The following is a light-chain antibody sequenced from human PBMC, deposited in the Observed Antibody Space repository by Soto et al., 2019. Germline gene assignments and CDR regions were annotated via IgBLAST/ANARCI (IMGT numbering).Light chain of an antibody. Sequence: DIVVTPSPDSLSLSLGARATINCKSSQSVLYSSNNKNFLAWYQQKPGQPPKLLIYWASTRESGVPDRFSGSGSGTDFTLTISSLQAEDVAVYYCHQYYTTPWTFGQGTKVDIK. CDR2: WAS. J-gene: IGKJ1*01. CDR1: QSVLYSSNNKNF. CDR3: HQYYTTPWT. V-gene: IGKV4-1*01.